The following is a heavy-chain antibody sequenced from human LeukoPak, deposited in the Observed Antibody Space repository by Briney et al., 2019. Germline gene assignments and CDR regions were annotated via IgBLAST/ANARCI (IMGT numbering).Heavy chain of an antibody. D-gene: IGHD7-27*01. V-gene: IGHV1-46*01. CDR2: ITPSGGST. CDR3: ARDPPNWGSQIRDYYYYGMDV. CDR1: GYTFTSYY. Sequence: ASVKVSCKASGYTFTSYYMHWVRQAPGQGLEWMGMITPSGGSTSYAQKFQGRVTMTRDTSTTTVYMELSSLRSEDTAVYYCARDPPNWGSQIRDYYYYGMDVWGQGTTVTVSS. J-gene: IGHJ6*02.